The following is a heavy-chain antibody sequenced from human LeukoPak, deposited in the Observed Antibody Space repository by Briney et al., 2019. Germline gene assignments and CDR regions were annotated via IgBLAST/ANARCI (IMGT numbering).Heavy chain of an antibody. CDR1: GGSVNNGGYF. D-gene: IGHD6-25*01. J-gene: IGHJ6*04. CDR3: ASVSVSSAGYHFSYYGMDV. CDR2: VYSSGSP. V-gene: IGHV4-61*08. Sequence: SETLCLSCTVSGGSVNNGGYFWDWIRQSPGKGLESLGYVYSSGSPNYHPSLRSRVSMSVDTSKKQFSLKLCSVTAAETAMYYCASVSVSSAGYHFSYYGMDVGGKGTTVIVSS.